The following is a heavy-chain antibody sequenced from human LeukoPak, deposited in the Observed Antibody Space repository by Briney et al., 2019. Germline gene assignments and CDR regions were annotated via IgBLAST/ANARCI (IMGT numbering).Heavy chain of an antibody. CDR3: ARLGITMVRGVIAYYYMDV. CDR1: GYTFTSYD. Sequence: ASVKVSCKASGYTFTSYDINWVRQATGQGLEWMGWMNPNSGNTGYTQKFQGRVTMTRNTSISTAYMELSSLRSEDTAVYYCARLGITMVRGVIAYYYMDVWGKGTTVTISS. J-gene: IGHJ6*03. CDR2: MNPNSGNT. V-gene: IGHV1-8*01. D-gene: IGHD3-10*01.